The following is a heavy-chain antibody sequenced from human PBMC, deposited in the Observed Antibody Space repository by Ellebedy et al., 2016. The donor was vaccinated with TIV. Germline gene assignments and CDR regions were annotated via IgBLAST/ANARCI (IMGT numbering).Heavy chain of an antibody. D-gene: IGHD3-22*01. CDR2: IYYSGST. CDR1: GGSIRSGGYY. J-gene: IGHJ4*02. V-gene: IGHV4-31*01. Sequence: MPSETLSLTCTVSGGSIRSGGYYWSWIRQHPGKGLEWIGSIYYSGSTYYNPSLKSLVTMSVETSKNQFSLRLISVTAADTAVYYCARAIDDSSGRGYFFDYWGQGTLVTVSS. CDR3: ARAIDDSSGRGYFFDY.